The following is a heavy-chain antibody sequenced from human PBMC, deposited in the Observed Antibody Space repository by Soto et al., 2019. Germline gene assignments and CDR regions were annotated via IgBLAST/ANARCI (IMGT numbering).Heavy chain of an antibody. CDR1: GGSISSSSYY. CDR2: IYYSGST. CDR3: ARGGWFDP. V-gene: IGHV4-39*01. D-gene: IGHD3-16*01. J-gene: IGHJ5*02. Sequence: PSETLSLTCTVSGGSISSSSYYWGWIRERPGKGLELIGSIYYSGSTYYNPSLKSRVAISVDTSKNQFSLKLSSVTAADTPVYYCARGGWFDPWGQGTLVTVSS.